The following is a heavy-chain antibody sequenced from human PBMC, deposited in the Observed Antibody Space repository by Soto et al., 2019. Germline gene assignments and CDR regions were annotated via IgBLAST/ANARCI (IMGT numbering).Heavy chain of an antibody. V-gene: IGHV3-11*01. CDR1: GFTLSDYY. CDR2: ISSSGRII. D-gene: IGHD4-17*01. J-gene: IGHJ4*02. CDR3: ARGVGADYGYYFDY. Sequence: QVQLVESGGGLVKPGGSLRLSCAASGFTLSDYYMSWIRQAPGKGLEWISLISSSGRIIYYADSVKCRFTISRDNAKNSLYLQMNSLRAEDTAVYYCARGVGADYGYYFDYWGQGTLVTVSS.